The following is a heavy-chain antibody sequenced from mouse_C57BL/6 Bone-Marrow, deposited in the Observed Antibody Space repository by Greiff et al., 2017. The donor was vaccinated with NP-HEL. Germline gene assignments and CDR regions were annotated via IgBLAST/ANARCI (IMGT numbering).Heavy chain of an antibody. CDR1: GFNIKDDY. V-gene: IGHV14-4*01. Sequence: VQLQQSGAELVRPGASVKLSCTASGFNIKDDYMPWVKQRPEQGLEWIGWIDPENGDPEYASKFQGKATITADTSSNTAYLQLSSLTSEDTAVYYCTANYGYWYFDVWGTGTTVTVSS. J-gene: IGHJ1*03. CDR2: IDPENGDP. CDR3: TANYGYWYFDV. D-gene: IGHD1-1*01.